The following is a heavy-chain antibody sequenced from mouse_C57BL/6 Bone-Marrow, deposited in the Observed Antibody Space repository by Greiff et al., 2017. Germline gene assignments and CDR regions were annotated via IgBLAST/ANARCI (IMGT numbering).Heavy chain of an antibody. CDR3: ASGLLLPYWYFDV. CDR2: ISNLAYSI. D-gene: IGHD2-3*01. CDR1: GFTFSDYG. Sequence: EVMLVESGGGLVQPGGSLKLSCAASGFTFSDYGMAWVRQAPRKGPEWVAFISNLAYSIYYADTVTGRFTISRENAKNTLYLEMSSLRSEDTAMYYCASGLLLPYWYFDVWGTGTTVTVSS. V-gene: IGHV5-15*01. J-gene: IGHJ1*03.